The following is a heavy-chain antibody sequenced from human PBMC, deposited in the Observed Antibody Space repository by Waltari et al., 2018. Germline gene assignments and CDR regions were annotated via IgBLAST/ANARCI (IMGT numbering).Heavy chain of an antibody. CDR2: SSGSGGRT. J-gene: IGHJ4*02. D-gene: IGHD6-19*01. CDR1: GFTFSSYA. Sequence: EVQLLESGGGLVQPGGSLRLSCAASGFTFSSYAMSWVRPAPGKGREGVSASSGSGGRTYYADPGKGRFTISRDNSKNTRYLQMNSLRAEDTAVYYCASQVRGIAVAAPDYWGQGTLVTVSS. CDR3: ASQVRGIAVAAPDY. V-gene: IGHV3-23*01.